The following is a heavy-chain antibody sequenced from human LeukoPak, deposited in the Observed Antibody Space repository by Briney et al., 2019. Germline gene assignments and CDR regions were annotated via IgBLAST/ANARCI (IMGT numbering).Heavy chain of an antibody. Sequence: ASVKVSCKASGYTFTSYGIIWVRHSPGQGLEWMGWIIAYNGNTNYAQKYQGRVTMTTDTSTSTAYMELRSLRSDDTAVYYCARDGTCSSTSCYADYWGQGTLVTVSS. CDR3: ARDGTCSSTSCYADY. V-gene: IGHV1-18*01. CDR2: IIAYNGNT. CDR1: GYTFTSYG. D-gene: IGHD2-2*01. J-gene: IGHJ4*02.